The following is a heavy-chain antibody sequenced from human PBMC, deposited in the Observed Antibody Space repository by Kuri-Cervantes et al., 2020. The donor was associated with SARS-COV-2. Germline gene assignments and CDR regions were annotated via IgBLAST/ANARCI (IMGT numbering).Heavy chain of an antibody. CDR1: GDSVSNNIGA. CDR2: TYYRSKWYN. J-gene: IGHJ5*02. D-gene: IGHD2-15*01. V-gene: IGHV6-1*01. CDR3: AREVYCNGGSCYGDNWFDP. Sequence: SQTLSLTCAISGDSVSNNIGAWNWIRQSPERGLEWLGRTYYRSKWYNDYATSVQSRISINPDTSKNQFSLHLKSVTPEDTAVYYCAREVYCNGGSCYGDNWFDPWGLGTLVTVSS.